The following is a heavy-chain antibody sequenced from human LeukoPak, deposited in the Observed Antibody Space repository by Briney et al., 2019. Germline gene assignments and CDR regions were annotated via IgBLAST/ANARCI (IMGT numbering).Heavy chain of an antibody. CDR2: IWYDGSNK. CDR1: GFTFSSYG. D-gene: IGHD4-17*01. Sequence: GGSLRLSCAASGFTFSSYGMHWVRQAPGKGLEWVAVIWYDGSNKYYADSVKGRFTISRDNSKNTLYLQMNSLRAEDTAVYYCAKGTVTTRGYFDYWGQATLVTVSS. V-gene: IGHV3-33*06. J-gene: IGHJ4*02. CDR3: AKGTVTTRGYFDY.